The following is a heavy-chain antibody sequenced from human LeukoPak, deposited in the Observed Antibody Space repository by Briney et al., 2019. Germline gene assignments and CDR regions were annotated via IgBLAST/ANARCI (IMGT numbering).Heavy chain of an antibody. CDR3: ARPQYPGLTPGLYYYYGMDV. Sequence: GGSLRLSCAASGFTFSSYAMHWVRQAPGKGLEWVAVISYDGSNKYYADSVKGRFTISRDNSKNTLYLQMNSLRAEDTAVYYCARPQYPGLTPGLYYYYGMDVWGQGTTVTVSS. V-gene: IGHV3-30-3*01. J-gene: IGHJ6*02. CDR1: GFTFSSYA. CDR2: ISYDGSNK.